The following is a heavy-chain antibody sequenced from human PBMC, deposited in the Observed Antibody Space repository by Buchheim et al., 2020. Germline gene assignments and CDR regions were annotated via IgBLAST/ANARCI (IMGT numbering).Heavy chain of an antibody. V-gene: IGHV4-31*03. CDR2: IHYSGST. Sequence: QVQLQESGPGLVKPSQTLSLTCTVSGGSISSGGYYWSWIRQHQGKGLEWIGYIHYSGSTYYTPSLKSRVTISVDQSKNQFSLKLSSVTAADTAVYYCARVGKGVVPAFEDYWGQGTL. CDR3: ARVGKGVVPAFEDY. J-gene: IGHJ4*02. CDR1: GGSISSGGYY. D-gene: IGHD2-2*01.